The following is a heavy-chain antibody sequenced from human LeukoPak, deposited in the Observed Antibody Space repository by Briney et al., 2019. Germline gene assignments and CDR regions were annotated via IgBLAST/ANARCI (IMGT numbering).Heavy chain of an antibody. Sequence: GGSLRLSCAASGFTFSIYAMSWVRQAPGKGLEWVSAISGSGGTTYYADSVKGRFTFSRDNSKNTLYLQMNSLRAEDTAVYYCAKVAYGAYTDFDYWGQGTLVTVSS. CDR1: GFTFSIYA. CDR3: AKVAYGAYTDFDY. CDR2: ISGSGGTT. J-gene: IGHJ4*02. V-gene: IGHV3-23*01. D-gene: IGHD4/OR15-4a*01.